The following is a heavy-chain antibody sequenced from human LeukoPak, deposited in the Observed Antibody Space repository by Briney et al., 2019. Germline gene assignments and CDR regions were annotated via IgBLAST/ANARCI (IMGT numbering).Heavy chain of an antibody. Sequence: PGGSLRLSCAASGFTFSSYAMSWVRQAPGKGLEWVSAISGSGGSTYYADSVKGRFTISRDNSKNTLYLQMNSLRAEDTAVYYCARGQLLDYYYYMDVWGKGTTVTVSS. V-gene: IGHV3-23*01. J-gene: IGHJ6*03. D-gene: IGHD2-2*01. CDR3: ARGQLLDYYYYMDV. CDR2: ISGSGGST. CDR1: GFTFSSYA.